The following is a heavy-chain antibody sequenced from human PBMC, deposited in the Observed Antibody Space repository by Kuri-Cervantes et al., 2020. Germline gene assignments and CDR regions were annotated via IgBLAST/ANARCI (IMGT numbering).Heavy chain of an antibody. CDR3: ASGDYYDSSGYPA. CDR1: GFTFDDYA. J-gene: IGHJ5*02. V-gene: IGHV3-9*01. CDR2: ISWNSGSI. Sequence: SLKISCAASGFTFDDYAMHWVRQAPGKGLEWVSGISWNSGSIGYADSVKGRFTISRDNAKNTLYLQMNSLRAEDTAVYYCASGDYYDSSGYPAWGQGTLVTVSS. D-gene: IGHD3-22*01.